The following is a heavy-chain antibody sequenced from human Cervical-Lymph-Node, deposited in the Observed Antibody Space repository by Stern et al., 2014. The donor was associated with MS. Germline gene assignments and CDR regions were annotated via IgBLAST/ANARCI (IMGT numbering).Heavy chain of an antibody. CDR1: GFTFSDHY. J-gene: IGHJ4*02. V-gene: IGHV3-72*01. CDR3: ARGFHSFDS. Sequence: EVHLVESGGGLVRPGGSLRLSCAVSGFTFSDHYMDWVRQAPGKGLEWVGRSRNKPNSYTTEYAASVKGRFTVSRDDSKNLLYLQMNSLKTDDTAVYYCARGFHSFDSWGQGTLVTVSS. CDR2: SRNKPNSYTT.